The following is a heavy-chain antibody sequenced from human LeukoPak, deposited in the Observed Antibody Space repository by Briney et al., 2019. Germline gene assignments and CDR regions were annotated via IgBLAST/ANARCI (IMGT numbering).Heavy chain of an antibody. CDR2: IKQDESEK. D-gene: IGHD3-3*01. CDR1: GFTFSSYW. J-gene: IGHJ6*03. Sequence: GGSLRLSCAASGFTFSSYWMSWVRQAPGKGLEWVANIKQDESEKYYVDSVKGRFTISRDNAKNSLYLQMNSLRAEDTAVCYCARLERFLEWLSYYYYMDVWGKGTTVTVSS. CDR3: ARLERFLEWLSYYYYMDV. V-gene: IGHV3-7*01.